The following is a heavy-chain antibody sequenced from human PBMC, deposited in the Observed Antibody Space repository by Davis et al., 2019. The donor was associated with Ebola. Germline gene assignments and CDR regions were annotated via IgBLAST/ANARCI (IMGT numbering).Heavy chain of an antibody. Sequence: MPSETLSLTCTVSGGSINSHYWSWVRQLPGKGLEWIGYVHYSGSTSTNPSLKSRVTMSVDTSKNQFSLRLRSVIAADTGVYYCATQYSNCWFDPWGQGTLVTVSS. CDR3: ATQYSNCWFDP. J-gene: IGHJ5*02. CDR1: GGSINSHY. D-gene: IGHD4-11*01. CDR2: VHYSGST. V-gene: IGHV4-59*11.